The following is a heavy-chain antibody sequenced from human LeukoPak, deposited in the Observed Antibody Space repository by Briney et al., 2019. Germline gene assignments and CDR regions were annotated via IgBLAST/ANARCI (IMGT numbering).Heavy chain of an antibody. V-gene: IGHV4-61*03. J-gene: IGHJ4*02. CDR3: ARWYYDSSGYRYFDY. CDR2: IDYSGNT. D-gene: IGHD3-22*01. CDR1: GGSISSGGYY. Sequence: SETLSLTCAVSGGSISSGGYYWTWIRQPPGKGLEWIGNIDYSGNTKYNPSLKSRVTISVDTSKNHFSLKLSSVTAADTAVYYCARWYYDSSGYRYFDYWGQGTLVIVSS.